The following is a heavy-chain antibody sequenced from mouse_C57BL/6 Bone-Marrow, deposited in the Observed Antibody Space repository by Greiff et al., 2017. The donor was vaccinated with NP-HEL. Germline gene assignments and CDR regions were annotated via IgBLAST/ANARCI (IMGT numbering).Heavy chain of an antibody. CDR2: IRLKSDNYAT. CDR1: GFTFSNYW. CDR3: THTYDYDVDYAMDY. V-gene: IGHV6-3*01. J-gene: IGHJ4*01. Sequence: EVQGVESGGGLVQPGGSMKLSCVASGFTFSNYWMNWVRQSPEKGLEWVAQIRLKSDNYATHYAESVKGRFTISRDDSKSSVYLQMNNVRAEDTGIYYCTHTYDYDVDYAMDYWGQGTSVTVSS. D-gene: IGHD2-4*01.